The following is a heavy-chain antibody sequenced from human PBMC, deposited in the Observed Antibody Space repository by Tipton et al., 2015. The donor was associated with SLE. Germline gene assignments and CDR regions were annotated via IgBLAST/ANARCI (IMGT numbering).Heavy chain of an antibody. Sequence: TLSLTCAVYGGSFSGYYWSWIRQPPGKGLEWIGEINHSGSTNYNPSLKSRVTISVDTSKNQFSLKLSSVTAADTAAYYCARGILEWSDYWGQGTLVTVSS. D-gene: IGHD3-3*01. V-gene: IGHV4-34*01. CDR1: GGSFSGYY. CDR3: ARGILEWSDY. J-gene: IGHJ4*02. CDR2: INHSGST.